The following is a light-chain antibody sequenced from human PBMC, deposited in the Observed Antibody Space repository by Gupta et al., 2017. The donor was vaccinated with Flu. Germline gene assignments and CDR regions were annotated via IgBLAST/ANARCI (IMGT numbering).Light chain of an antibody. CDR3: LLYYAGTWV. CDR2: CAT. CDR1: TGAVTGGYY. Sequence: QTVVTQEPSLTFSPGGTVTLTCASITGAVTGGYYQNCFQQRPGQAPRALIYCATNKHSWTPARFSGSLLGGKAALTLSGVPTEDRADYYCLLYYAGTWVFGGGTKLTVL. J-gene: IGLJ3*02. V-gene: IGLV7-43*01.